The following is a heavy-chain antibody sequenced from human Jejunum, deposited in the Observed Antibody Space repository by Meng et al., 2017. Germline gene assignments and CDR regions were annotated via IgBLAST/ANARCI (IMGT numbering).Heavy chain of an antibody. CDR3: ARALGAYGDSGFAY. D-gene: IGHD4-17*01. CDR1: GGSLKDFY. Sequence: VQLQQWGAGPLKPSENLSLTCAVSGGSLKDFYWNWIRQPPGKGLEWIGEISHSGSTNYNPSLKSRVTISVDRSQNQLSLKLTSVSGTDTAVYFCARALGAYGDSGFAYWGQGALVTVSS. V-gene: IGHV4-34*01. CDR2: ISHSGST. J-gene: IGHJ4*02.